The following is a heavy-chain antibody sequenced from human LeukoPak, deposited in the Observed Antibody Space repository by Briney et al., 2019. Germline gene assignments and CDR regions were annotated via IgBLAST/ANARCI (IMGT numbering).Heavy chain of an antibody. J-gene: IGHJ4*02. CDR1: GFTFSDYY. CDR2: ISSSGSTI. Sequence: GGSLRLSCAASGFTFSDYYMSWIRQAPGKGLEWVSYISSSGSTIYYADSVKGRFTISRDNAKNSLYLQMNSLRAEDTAVYYCARPDAPFRAVIIQDDYWGQGTLVTVSS. V-gene: IGHV3-11*01. D-gene: IGHD3-10*01. CDR3: ARPDAPFRAVIIQDDY.